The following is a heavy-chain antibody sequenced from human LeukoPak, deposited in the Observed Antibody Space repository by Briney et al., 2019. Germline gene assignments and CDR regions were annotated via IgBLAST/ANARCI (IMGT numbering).Heavy chain of an antibody. Sequence: GGSLRLSCTASGFTFGDYAMSWFRQAPGKGLEWVGFIRSKAYGGTTEYAASVEGRFTISRDDSKSIAYLQMNSLKTEDTAVYYCTRDSGWGIAAAGRDYWGQGTLVTVSS. D-gene: IGHD6-13*01. CDR1: GFTFGDYA. J-gene: IGHJ4*02. V-gene: IGHV3-49*03. CDR3: TRDSGWGIAAAGRDY. CDR2: IRSKAYGGTT.